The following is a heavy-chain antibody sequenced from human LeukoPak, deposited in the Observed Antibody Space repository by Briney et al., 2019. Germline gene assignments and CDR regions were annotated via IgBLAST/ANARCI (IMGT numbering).Heavy chain of an antibody. J-gene: IGHJ4*02. CDR3: AKSIGGVVVVAADY. CDR1: GFTFSTYA. CDR2: ISGSGGST. Sequence: GGSLRLACAASGFTFSTYAMTWVRQAPGKGLEWVSVISGSGGSTYYADSVKGRFTLSRDNSQNTLYLQMNSLRAEDTAVYYCAKSIGGVVVVAADYWGQGTLVTVSS. D-gene: IGHD2-15*01. V-gene: IGHV3-23*01.